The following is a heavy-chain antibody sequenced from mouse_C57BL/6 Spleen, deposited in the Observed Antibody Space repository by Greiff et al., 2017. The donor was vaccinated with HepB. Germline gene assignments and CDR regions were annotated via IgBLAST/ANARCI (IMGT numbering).Heavy chain of an antibody. CDR3: ARDRGAYGNSYYYAMDY. CDR2: INYDGSST. J-gene: IGHJ4*01. D-gene: IGHD2-1*01. CDR1: GFTFSDYY. Sequence: EVMLVESEGGLVQPGSSMKLSCTASGFTFSDYYMAWVRQVPEKGLEWVANINYDGSSTYYLDSLKSRFIISRDNAKNILYLQMSSLKSEDTATYYCARDRGAYGNSYYYAMDYWGQGTSVTVSS. V-gene: IGHV5-16*01.